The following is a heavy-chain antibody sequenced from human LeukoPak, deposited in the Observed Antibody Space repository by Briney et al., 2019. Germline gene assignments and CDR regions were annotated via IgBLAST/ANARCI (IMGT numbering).Heavy chain of an antibody. V-gene: IGHV3-21*01. J-gene: IGHJ4*02. CDR3: ARDGRGYYYDSSGYCFDY. CDR1: GFTFSSYS. Sequence: GGSLRLSCAASGFTFSSYSMNWVRQAPGRGLEWVSSISSSSSYVYYADSVKGRFTISRDNAKNSLYLQMNSLRAEDTAVYYCARDGRGYYYDSSGYCFDYWGQGTLVTVSS. D-gene: IGHD3-22*01. CDR2: ISSSSSYV.